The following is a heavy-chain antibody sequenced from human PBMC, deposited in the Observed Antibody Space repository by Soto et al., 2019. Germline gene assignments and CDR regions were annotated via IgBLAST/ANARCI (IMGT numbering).Heavy chain of an antibody. CDR1: GYSFTIYS. CDR2: IYPGDSDT. CDR3: ASSEYSSSSGYYYGMDV. V-gene: IGHV5-51*01. J-gene: IGHJ6*02. D-gene: IGHD6-6*01. Sequence: GESLKISCKGSGYSFTIYSIGWVRQMPGKGLEWMGIIYPGDSDTRYSPSFQGQVTISADKSISTAYLQWSSLKASDTAMYYCASSEYSSSSGYYYGMDVWGQGTTVTVSS.